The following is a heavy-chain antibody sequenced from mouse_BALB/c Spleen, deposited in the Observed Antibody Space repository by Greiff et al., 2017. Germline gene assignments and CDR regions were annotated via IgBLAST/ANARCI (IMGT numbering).Heavy chain of an antibody. CDR2: IYPGSGST. CDR3: ARTHYYGNCYAMDY. Sequence: VQLQQSGPELVKPGASVKMSCKASGYTFTDYVISWVKQRPGQGLEWIGEIYPGSGSTYYNEKFKGKATLTADTSSNTAYMQLSSLTSEDSAVYYCARTHYYGNCYAMDYWGQGTSVTVSS. D-gene: IGHD2-1*01. J-gene: IGHJ4*01. V-gene: IGHV1-83*01. CDR1: GYTFTDYV.